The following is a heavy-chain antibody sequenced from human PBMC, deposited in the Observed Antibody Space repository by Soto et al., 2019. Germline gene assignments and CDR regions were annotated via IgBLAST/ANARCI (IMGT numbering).Heavy chain of an antibody. V-gene: IGHV5-51*01. CDR3: TSHLLGYCSGAGCPH. CDR1: GYSFTTYW. Sequence: GESLKISCKGSGYSFTTYWIGWVRQMPGKGLEWMGIISPDDSDTRYSPSFQGQVTISADKSMNTAYLQWSSLRPSDTAMYYCTSHLLGYCSGAGCPHWGQGTLVTVSS. D-gene: IGHD2-15*01. CDR2: ISPDDSDT. J-gene: IGHJ4*02.